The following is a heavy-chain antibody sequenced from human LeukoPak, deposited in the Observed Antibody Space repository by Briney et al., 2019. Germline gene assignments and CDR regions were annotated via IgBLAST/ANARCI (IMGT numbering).Heavy chain of an antibody. D-gene: IGHD4-17*01. V-gene: IGHV3-30*02. CDR3: AKVYEYGDNDWFDS. CDR1: GFTFSSYG. CDR2: IRYDGSNK. Sequence: GGSLRLSCGASGFTFSSYGMHWVRQAPDKGLEWVAFIRYDGSNKNYADSVKGRFTISRDNSKNTLYLQMNSLRAEDTAVYYCAKVYEYGDNDWFDSWGQGILVTVSS. J-gene: IGHJ5*01.